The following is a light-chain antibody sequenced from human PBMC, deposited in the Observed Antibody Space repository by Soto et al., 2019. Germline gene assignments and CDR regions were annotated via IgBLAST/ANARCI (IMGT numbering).Light chain of an antibody. J-gene: IGKJ1*01. CDR1: ESVSTN. CDR3: QQYGSSPPWT. CDR2: GAS. V-gene: IGKV3-20*01. Sequence: EIVMTQSPATLSLAPGERVTLSCRASESVSTNLAWYQQKAGQAPRLLIYGASSRATGIPDRFSGSGSGTDFTLTISRLEPEDFAVYYCQQYGSSPPWTFGQGTKVDIK.